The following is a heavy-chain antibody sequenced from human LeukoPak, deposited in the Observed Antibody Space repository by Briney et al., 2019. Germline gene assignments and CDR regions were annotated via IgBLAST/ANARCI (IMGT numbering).Heavy chain of an antibody. D-gene: IGHD3-10*01. CDR3: ARNYYYGSGSYYWFDP. CDR2: ISSSSSYI. CDR1: GFTFSSYW. J-gene: IGHJ5*02. V-gene: IGHV3-21*01. Sequence: PGGSLRLSCAASGFTFSSYWMSWVRQAPGKGLEWVSSISSSSSYIYYADSVEGRFTISRDNAKNSLYLQMNSLRAEDTAVYYCARNYYYGSGSYYWFDPWGQGTLVTVSS.